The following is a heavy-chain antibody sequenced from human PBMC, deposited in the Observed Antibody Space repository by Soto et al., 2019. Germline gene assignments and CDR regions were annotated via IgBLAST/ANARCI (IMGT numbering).Heavy chain of an antibody. CDR3: AKDGDSDLEGTILGAVDV. D-gene: IGHD4-17*01. V-gene: IGHV3-9*01. Sequence: EVQLVESGGGLVQPGRSLRLSCVASGFTFDDYAMHWVRQAPGKALEWVSGISWDGGETDYADSIKGRFTISRDTTKNSLFLHMNSLRADDTALYYCAKDGDSDLEGTILGAVDVWGQGTTVTVSS. CDR2: ISWDGGET. J-gene: IGHJ6*02. CDR1: GFTFDDYA.